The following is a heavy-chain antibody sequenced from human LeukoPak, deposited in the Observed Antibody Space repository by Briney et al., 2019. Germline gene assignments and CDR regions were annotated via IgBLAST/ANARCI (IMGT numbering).Heavy chain of an antibody. CDR1: GLTFSNFK. CDR2: IYSGGAT. D-gene: IGHD6-13*01. J-gene: IGHJ4*02. Sequence: GGSLRLSCAVSGLTFSNFKMNWVRQAPGKGLEWVSTIYSGGATYYADSVRGRFTISRDNSKNTLYLQMNSLRAEDTAVYYCARDGSSWLFDYWGQGTLVTVCS. V-gene: IGHV3-53*01. CDR3: ARDGSSWLFDY.